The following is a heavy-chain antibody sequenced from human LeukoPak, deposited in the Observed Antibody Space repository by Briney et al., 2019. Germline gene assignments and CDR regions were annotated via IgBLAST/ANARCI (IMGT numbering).Heavy chain of an antibody. CDR1: GGTFSSYA. CDR2: IIPIFGTA. D-gene: IGHD3-3*01. V-gene: IGHV1-69*05. Sequence: GASVKVSCKASGGTFSSYAISWVRQAPGQGLEWMGGIIPIFGTANYAQKFQGRVTITTDESTSTAYMELSSLRSEDTAVYYCARGFWSGYSSYYYYGMDVWGQGTTVTVSS. CDR3: ARGFWSGYSSYYYYGMDV. J-gene: IGHJ6*02.